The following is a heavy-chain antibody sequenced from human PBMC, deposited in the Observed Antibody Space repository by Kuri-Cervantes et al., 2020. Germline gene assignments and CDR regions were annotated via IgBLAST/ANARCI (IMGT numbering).Heavy chain of an antibody. CDR3: ANIPAAMESYYYGMDV. Sequence: GGSLRLSCAASGLTFSSYSMNWVRQAPGKGLEWVSYISSSSSTIYYADSVKGRFTISRDNAKNSLYLQMNSLRDEDTAVYYCANIPAAMESYYYGMDVWGQGTTVTVSS. V-gene: IGHV3-48*02. D-gene: IGHD2-2*01. J-gene: IGHJ6*02. CDR2: ISSSSSTI. CDR1: GLTFSSYS.